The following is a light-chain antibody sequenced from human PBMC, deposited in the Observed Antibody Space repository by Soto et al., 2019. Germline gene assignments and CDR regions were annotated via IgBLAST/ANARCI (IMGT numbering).Light chain of an antibody. J-gene: IGLJ1*01. V-gene: IGLV2-14*01. Sequence: QSALTQPASVSGSPGQSITVSCTGTSSDVGGYNYVSWYQQHPGKAPKLMIYEVSNRPSGVSNRFSGSKSGNTASLTISGLQAEDEDDYYCSSYTSSSIFYVFGTGTKVTVL. CDR3: SSYTSSSIFYV. CDR2: EVS. CDR1: SSDVGGYNY.